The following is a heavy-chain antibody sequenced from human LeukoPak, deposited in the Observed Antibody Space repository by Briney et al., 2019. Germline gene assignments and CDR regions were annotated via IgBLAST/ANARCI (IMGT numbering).Heavy chain of an antibody. Sequence: SETLSLTCTVSGGSFSSHKYYWGWIRQPPGKGLEWIGSIHYNGSTYYKPSLKSRVTISVDTSKRQFSLKLSSVTAADTAVYYCARGAHITIFGVVIRTGFDPWGQGTLVTVST. CDR2: IHYNGST. D-gene: IGHD3-3*01. CDR3: ARGAHITIFGVVIRTGFDP. J-gene: IGHJ5*02. CDR1: GGSFSSHKYY. V-gene: IGHV4-39*07.